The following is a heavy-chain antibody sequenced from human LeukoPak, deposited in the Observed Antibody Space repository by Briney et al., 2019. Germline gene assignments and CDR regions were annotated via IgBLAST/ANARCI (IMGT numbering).Heavy chain of an antibody. V-gene: IGHV3-48*03. J-gene: IGHJ4*02. CDR2: ISSSGSTI. CDR1: GFTFSSYE. CDR3: AYADYDSSGLFDY. D-gene: IGHD3-22*01. Sequence: GGSLRLPCAASGFTFSSYEMNWVRQAPGKGLEWVSYISSSGSTIYYADSVKGRFTISRDNAKNSLYLQMNSLRAEDTAVYYCAYADYDSSGLFDYWGQGTLVTVSS.